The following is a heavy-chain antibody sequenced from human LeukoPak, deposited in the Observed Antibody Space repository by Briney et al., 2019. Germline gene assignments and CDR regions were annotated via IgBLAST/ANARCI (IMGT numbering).Heavy chain of an antibody. CDR3: ARGIFGMVLNAFDL. D-gene: IGHD3-3*01. CDR1: GGSISSYY. J-gene: IGHJ3*01. CDR2: ISYGGST. Sequence: KPSETLSLTCTVSGGSISSYYWTWIRQPPGRGLEWVGNISYGGSTNYNPSLKSRVTISVDTSTNQFSLKLSSVTAADTAVYYCARGIFGMVLNAFDLWGRGTMVTVSS. V-gene: IGHV4-59*01.